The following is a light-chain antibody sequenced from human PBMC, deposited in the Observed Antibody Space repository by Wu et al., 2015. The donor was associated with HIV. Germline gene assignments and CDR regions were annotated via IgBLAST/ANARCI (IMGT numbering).Light chain of an antibody. J-gene: IGKJ2*02. V-gene: IGKV3-11*01. CDR1: QSVNNY. CDR3: QQRIKWPGT. CDR2: NAY. Sequence: EIVLTQSPATLSLSPGERATLSCRASQSVNNYLVWYQQIPGQAPKLLIYNAYSRAAGVPARFSGSGSGTDFTLTISSLEPEDFAIYYCQQRIKWPGTFGQGTKLEI.